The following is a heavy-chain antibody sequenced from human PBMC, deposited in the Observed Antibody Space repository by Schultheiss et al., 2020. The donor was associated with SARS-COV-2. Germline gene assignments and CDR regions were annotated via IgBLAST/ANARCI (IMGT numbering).Heavy chain of an antibody. CDR1: GGSISSYY. D-gene: IGHD6-19*01. Sequence: SETLSLTCTVSGGSISSYYWSWIRQPPGKGLEWIGNIFYSGSTNYSPSLKSRVTISVDTSKNQCSLKLISVTAADTAVYYCARDMYSSGWYDYWGQGTLVTVSS. J-gene: IGHJ4*02. V-gene: IGHV4-59*01. CDR3: ARDMYSSGWYDY. CDR2: IFYSGST.